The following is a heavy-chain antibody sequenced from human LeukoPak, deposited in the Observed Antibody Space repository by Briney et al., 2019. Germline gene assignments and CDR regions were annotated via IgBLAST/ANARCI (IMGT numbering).Heavy chain of an antibody. V-gene: IGHV1-18*01. J-gene: IGHJ4*02. D-gene: IGHD6-6*01. CDR2: ISAYNGNT. CDR1: GYTFTSYG. Sequence: ASVKVSCKASGYTFTSYGISWVRQAPGQGLEWMGWISAYNGNTNYAQKLQGRVTMTTDTSTSTAYMELRSLRSDDTAVYYCARDSAVGYSSSSWGFVDYWGQGTLVTVSS. CDR3: ARDSAVGYSSSSWGFVDY.